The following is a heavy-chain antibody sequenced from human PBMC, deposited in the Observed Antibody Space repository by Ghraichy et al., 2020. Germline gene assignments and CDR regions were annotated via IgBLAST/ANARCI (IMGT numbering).Heavy chain of an antibody. Sequence: ASVKVSCKASGYTFTSYDINWVRQATGQGLEWMGWMNPNSGNTGYAQKFQGRVTMTRNTSISTAYMELSSLRSEDTAVYYCARALTMVQGVYGYWGQGTLVTVSS. D-gene: IGHD3-10*01. CDR1: GYTFTSYD. J-gene: IGHJ4*02. CDR2: MNPNSGNT. V-gene: IGHV1-8*01. CDR3: ARALTMVQGVYGY.